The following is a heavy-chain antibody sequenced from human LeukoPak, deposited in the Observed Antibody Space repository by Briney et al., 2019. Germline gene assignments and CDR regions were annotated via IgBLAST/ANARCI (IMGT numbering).Heavy chain of an antibody. J-gene: IGHJ2*01. CDR1: GGSISNHY. CDR3: ARDSRGSGSDSWYFAL. CDR2: IYHTGST. Sequence: SETLSLTCTVSGGSISNHYWTWIRQPPGKGLEWIGYIYHTGSTNSNPSLKSRLTISVVTSKNQFSLKLSSVTAADTPVYYCARDSRGSGSDSWYFALWGGGTPVSVSS. V-gene: IGHV4-59*11. D-gene: IGHD6-19*01.